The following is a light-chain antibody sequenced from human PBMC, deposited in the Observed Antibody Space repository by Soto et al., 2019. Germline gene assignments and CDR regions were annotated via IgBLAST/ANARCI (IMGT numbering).Light chain of an antibody. CDR2: EVS. Sequence: QSVLTQPASVSGSPGQSITISCTGTSSDVGGYNYVSWYQQHPGKAPKLMIYEVSNRPSGVSNRFSGSKSGNTASLTISGLQAEDEADYYCSSLSVFGTGTKLTVL. J-gene: IGLJ1*01. V-gene: IGLV2-14*01. CDR1: SSDVGGYNY. CDR3: SSLSV.